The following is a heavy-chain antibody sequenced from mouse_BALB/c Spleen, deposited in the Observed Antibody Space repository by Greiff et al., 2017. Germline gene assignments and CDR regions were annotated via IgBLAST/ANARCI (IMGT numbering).Heavy chain of an antibody. CDR2: ISNLAYSI. J-gene: IGHJ4*01. CDR1: GFTFSDYG. D-gene: IGHD2-2*01. Sequence: EVQRVESGGGLVQPGGSRKLSCAASGFTFSDYGMAWVRQAPGKGPEWVAFISNLAYSIYYADTVTGRFTISRENAKNTLYLEMSSLRSEDTAMYYCARDQGYYNAMDYWGQGTSVTVSS. CDR3: ARDQGYYNAMDY. V-gene: IGHV5-15*02.